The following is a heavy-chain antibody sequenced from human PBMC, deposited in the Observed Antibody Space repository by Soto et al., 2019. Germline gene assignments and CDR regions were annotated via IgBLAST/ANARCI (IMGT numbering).Heavy chain of an antibody. J-gene: IGHJ6*02. CDR1: GYSFTSYW. D-gene: IGHD4-17*01. CDR3: ARRPLMTKVHSYYYYYGMDV. V-gene: IGHV5-51*01. CDR2: IYPGDSDT. Sequence: GESLKISCKGSGYSFTSYWIGWVRQMPGKGLEWMGIIYPGDSDTRYSPSFQGQVTISADKSISTAYLQWSSLKASDTAMYYCARRPLMTKVHSYYYYYGMDVWGQGTTVTVSS.